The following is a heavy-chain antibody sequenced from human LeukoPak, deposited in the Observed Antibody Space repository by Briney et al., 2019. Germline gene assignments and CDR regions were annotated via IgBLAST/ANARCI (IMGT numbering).Heavy chain of an antibody. CDR3: ARSPIRGVSAGYY. J-gene: IGHJ4*02. V-gene: IGHV3-53*01. Sequence: GGSLRLSCAASGFTFSSNYMSWVRQAPGKGLEWVSVIYSGGSTYYTDSVKGRFTISRDNSKNTLYLQMNSLRAEDTAVYYCARSPIRGVSAGYYWGQGTLVTVSS. D-gene: IGHD3-10*01. CDR1: GFTFSSNY. CDR2: IYSGGST.